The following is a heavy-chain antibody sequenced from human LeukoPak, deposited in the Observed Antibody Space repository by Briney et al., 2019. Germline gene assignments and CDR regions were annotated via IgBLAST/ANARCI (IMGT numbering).Heavy chain of an antibody. CDR3: ARGRKAYDILTGYYKPLSFDY. V-gene: IGHV4-59*12. CDR2: IYYSGST. CDR1: GGSISSYY. J-gene: IGHJ4*02. Sequence: PSETLSLTCTVSGGSISSYYWSWIRQPPGKGPEWIGYIYYSGSTNYNPSLKSRVTISVDTSKNQFSLKLSSVTAADTAVYYCARGRKAYDILTGYYKPLSFDYWGQGTLVTVSS. D-gene: IGHD3-9*01.